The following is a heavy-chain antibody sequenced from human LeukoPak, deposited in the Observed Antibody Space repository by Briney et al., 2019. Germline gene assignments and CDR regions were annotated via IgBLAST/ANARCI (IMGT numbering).Heavy chain of an antibody. CDR3: ARDTYYYDNGDYIDVFDS. CDR2: IYTSGST. D-gene: IGHD3-22*01. Sequence: SETLSLTCTVSGASISSGNYFWSWLRQPAGKGLEWIGRIYTSGSTNYNPSLKSRVTVSADTSKNQFSLRLSSVTAADTAVYYCARDTYYYDNGDYIDVFDSWGQGTMVTVSS. J-gene: IGHJ3*02. CDR1: GASISSGNYF. V-gene: IGHV4-61*02.